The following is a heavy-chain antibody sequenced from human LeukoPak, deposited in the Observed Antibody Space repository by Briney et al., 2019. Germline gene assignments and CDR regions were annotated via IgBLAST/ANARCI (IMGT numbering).Heavy chain of an antibody. Sequence: PGGSLRLSCAASGFTFSSYAMSWVRQAPGKGLEWVSSISSSSSYIYYADSVKGRFTISRDNAKNSLYLQMNSLRAEDTAVYYCARSYCGGDCYPPGYWGQGTLVTVSS. CDR2: ISSSSSYI. V-gene: IGHV3-21*01. CDR1: GFTFSSYA. J-gene: IGHJ4*02. D-gene: IGHD2-21*02. CDR3: ARSYCGGDCYPPGY.